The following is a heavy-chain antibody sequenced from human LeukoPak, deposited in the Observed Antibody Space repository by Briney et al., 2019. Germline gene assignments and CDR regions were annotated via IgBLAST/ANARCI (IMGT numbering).Heavy chain of an antibody. CDR2: IKQDGSEK. V-gene: IGHV3-7*01. CDR3: ASTRMDYYDSSGEFDY. CDR1: GFTFSIYW. D-gene: IGHD3-22*01. J-gene: IGHJ4*02. Sequence: GGSLRLSCAASGFTFSIYWMSWVRQAPGKGLEWVANIKQDGSEKYYVDSVKGRFTISRDNAKNSLYLQMNSLRAEDTAVYYCASTRMDYYDSSGEFDYWGQGTLATVSS.